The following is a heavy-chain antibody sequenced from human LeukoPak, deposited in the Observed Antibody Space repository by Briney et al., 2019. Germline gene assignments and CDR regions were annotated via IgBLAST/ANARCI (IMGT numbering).Heavy chain of an antibody. J-gene: IGHJ3*02. V-gene: IGHV3-48*03. CDR2: ISSSGSTI. Sequence: GGSLRLSCAASGFTVSSYEMNWVRQAPGKGLEWVSYISSSGSTIYYADSVKGRFTISRDNAKNSLYLQMNSLRAEDTAVYYCARECSSSCHSGGYAFDIWGQGTMVTVSS. D-gene: IGHD6-13*01. CDR1: GFTVSSYE. CDR3: ARECSSSCHSGGYAFDI.